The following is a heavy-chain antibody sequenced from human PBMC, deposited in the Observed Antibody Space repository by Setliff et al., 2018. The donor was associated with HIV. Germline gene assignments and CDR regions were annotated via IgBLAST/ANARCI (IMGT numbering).Heavy chain of an antibody. CDR1: GFTFSSYA. Sequence: PGGSLRLSCAASGFTFSSYAMSWVRQAPGKGLEWVSAISGSGGSTYYADSVKGRFTISRDKSKNTLYLQMNSLKTDDTAVYYCTTTQKLTTPVDYWGQGTLVTVSS. CDR2: ISGSGGST. CDR3: TTTQKLTTPVDY. V-gene: IGHV3-23*01. J-gene: IGHJ4*02. D-gene: IGHD4-17*01.